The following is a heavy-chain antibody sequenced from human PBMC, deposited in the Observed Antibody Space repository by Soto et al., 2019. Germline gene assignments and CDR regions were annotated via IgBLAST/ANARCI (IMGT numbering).Heavy chain of an antibody. V-gene: IGHV1-24*01. CDR2: FDPEDGET. J-gene: IGHJ4*02. CDR3: ATDRLLWFGELLSGYYFDY. D-gene: IGHD3-10*01. CDR1: GYTLTELS. Sequence: GASVKVSCKVSGYTLTELSMHWVRQAPGKGLEWMGGFDPEDGETIYAQKFQGRVTMTEDTSTDTAYMELSSLRSEDTAVYYCATDRLLWFGELLSGYYFDYWGQGTLVTVSS.